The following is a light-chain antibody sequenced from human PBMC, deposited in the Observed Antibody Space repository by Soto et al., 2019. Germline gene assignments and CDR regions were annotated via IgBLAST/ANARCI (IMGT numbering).Light chain of an antibody. CDR2: QAS. V-gene: IGKV1-5*03. Sequence: DIQMTQSPSTLSASVGDRVTITCRASQSTSSYLAWYQQKPGKAPKLLIYQASSLEHGVPSRFSGSGSGTEFSLTISSLQPDDFATYYCQQYSSHSTFGQGTKVDI. CDR3: QQYSSHST. J-gene: IGKJ1*01. CDR1: QSTSSY.